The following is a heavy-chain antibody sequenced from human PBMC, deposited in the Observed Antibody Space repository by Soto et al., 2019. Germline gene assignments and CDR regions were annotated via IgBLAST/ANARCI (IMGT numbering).Heavy chain of an antibody. V-gene: IGHV1-8*01. Sequence: QVQLVQSGAEVKKPGASVKVSCKASGYTFTSYDINWVRQATGQGLEWMGWMNPNSGNTGYAQKFQGRVTMTRNTSISTAYMELSSLRSEDTAVYYCARGQPASYGYSYYYGMDVWGQWTTVTVSS. CDR2: MNPNSGNT. CDR3: ARGQPASYGYSYYYGMDV. D-gene: IGHD5-18*01. CDR1: GYTFTSYD. J-gene: IGHJ6*02.